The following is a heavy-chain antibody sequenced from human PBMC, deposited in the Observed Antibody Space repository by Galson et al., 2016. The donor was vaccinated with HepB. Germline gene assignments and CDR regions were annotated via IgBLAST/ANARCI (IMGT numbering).Heavy chain of an antibody. Sequence: LRLSCAASGFSFSNSGMSWVRQAPGKGLEWVSVVFLGGSTYYAQSVEGRFTISRDDSKNTLHLQMNSLTAEDTAVYFCARTSYRECTGTHCVNFRYYYYFMDVWGKGTTVTVSS. CDR3: ARTSYRECTGTHCVNFRYYYYFMDV. D-gene: IGHD2-8*02. J-gene: IGHJ6*03. V-gene: IGHV3-53*01. CDR2: VFLGGST. CDR1: GFSFSNSG.